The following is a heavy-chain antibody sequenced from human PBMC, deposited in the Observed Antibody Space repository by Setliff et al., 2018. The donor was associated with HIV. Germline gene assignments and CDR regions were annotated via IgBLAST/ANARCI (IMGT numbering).Heavy chain of an antibody. Sequence: ASVKVSCKASGYTFTDYYIHWVRQAPGQGLEWMGRVIPNGGATIYAQKFQGRITMTSDTSISTAYMELSRLRSDDTAVYYCAREGLQGSFEYYYYYMEVWGKGTTVTSP. CDR1: GYTFTDYY. V-gene: IGHV1-2*06. CDR3: AREGLQGSFEYYYYYMEV. D-gene: IGHD2-15*01. CDR2: VIPNGGAT. J-gene: IGHJ6*03.